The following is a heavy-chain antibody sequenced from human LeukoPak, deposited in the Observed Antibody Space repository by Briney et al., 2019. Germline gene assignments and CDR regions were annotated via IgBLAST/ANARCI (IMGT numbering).Heavy chain of an antibody. J-gene: IGHJ4*02. Sequence: PSETLSLTCTVSGGSISSSSYYWGWIRQPPGKGLEWIGSIYYSGSTYYNPSLKSRVTISVDTSKNQFSLKLSSVTAADTAVCYCASRRRYYEAFDYWGQGTLVTVSS. D-gene: IGHD1-26*01. CDR2: IYYSGST. CDR1: GGSISSSSYY. CDR3: ASRRRYYEAFDY. V-gene: IGHV4-39*01.